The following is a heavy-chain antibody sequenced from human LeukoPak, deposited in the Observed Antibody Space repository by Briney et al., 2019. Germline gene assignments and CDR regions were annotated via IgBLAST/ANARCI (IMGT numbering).Heavy chain of an antibody. Sequence: SETLSLTCSVSGASINSYYWSWIRQPPGKGLEWIGNIYYNRSTSYHPSLKSRVTISVDTSTNQFSLKLTSVTAADTALYYCARGVDYYGVWGQGTLVTVSS. CDR1: GASINSYY. D-gene: IGHD3-10*01. CDR3: ARGVDYYGV. CDR2: IYYNRST. J-gene: IGHJ4*02. V-gene: IGHV4-59*01.